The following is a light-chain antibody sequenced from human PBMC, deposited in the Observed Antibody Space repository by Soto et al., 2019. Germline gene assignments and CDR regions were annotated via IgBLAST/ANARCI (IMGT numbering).Light chain of an antibody. CDR1: QSVSSSH. J-gene: IGKJ1*01. Sequence: EIVLTQSPGTLSLSPGERATLSCRASQSVSSSHLAWYQQKPGQAPRLLIYSASSRATGIPDRFSGSGSGIDLTLTISRLEPEDFAVYYCQRYGGFGQGTKGEIK. CDR3: QRYGG. CDR2: SAS. V-gene: IGKV3-20*01.